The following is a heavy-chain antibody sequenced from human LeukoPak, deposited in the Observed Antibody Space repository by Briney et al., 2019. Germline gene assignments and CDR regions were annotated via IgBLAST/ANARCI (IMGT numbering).Heavy chain of an antibody. D-gene: IGHD6-13*01. V-gene: IGHV3-15*01. CDR2: IKSKTDGGTT. CDR1: GFTFSNAW. CDR3: ARVAYSSSWYEVGAFDI. Sequence: PGGSLRLSCAASGFTFSNAWMSWVRQAPGKGLEWVGRIKSKTDGGTTDYAAPVKGRFTISRDDSKNTLYLQMNSLKTEDTAVYYCARVAYSSSWYEVGAFDIWGQGTMVTVSS. J-gene: IGHJ3*02.